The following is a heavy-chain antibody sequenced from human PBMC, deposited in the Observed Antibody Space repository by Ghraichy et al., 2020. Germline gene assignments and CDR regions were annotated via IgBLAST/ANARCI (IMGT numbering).Heavy chain of an antibody. CDR3: ARVLVRVVISAFDI. D-gene: IGHD3-10*01. J-gene: IGHJ3*02. CDR2: IYYSGST. Sequence: ETLSLTCTVSGGSITSYYWGWIRQPPGKGLEWIGYIYYSGSTNYNPSLKSRVTLLVDTSKNQFSLKLSSVTAADTAVYYCARVLVRVVISAFDIWGQGTMVTVSS. CDR1: GGSITSYY. V-gene: IGHV4-59*01.